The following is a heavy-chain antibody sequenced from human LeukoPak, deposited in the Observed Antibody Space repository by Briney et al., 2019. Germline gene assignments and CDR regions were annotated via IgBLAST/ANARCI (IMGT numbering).Heavy chain of an antibody. CDR2: ISSSGSTI. Sequence: GGSLRLSCAASGFTFSSYEMNWVRQAPGKGLEWVSYISSSGSTIYYADSVKGRFTISRDNSKNTLYLQMNSLRAEDTAVYYCAKNLGYCSSTSCYDYFDYWGQGTLVTVSS. V-gene: IGHV3-48*03. CDR1: GFTFSSYE. CDR3: AKNLGYCSSTSCYDYFDY. D-gene: IGHD2-2*01. J-gene: IGHJ4*02.